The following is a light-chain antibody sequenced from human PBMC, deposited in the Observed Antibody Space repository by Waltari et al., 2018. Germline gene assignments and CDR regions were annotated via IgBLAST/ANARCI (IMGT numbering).Light chain of an antibody. CDR2: DVS. CDR1: SGDIGKYKF. Sequence: QSALTQPASVSGSPGQSITISCTGTSGDIGKYKFVSWYQQEPGRAPKLIVYDVSQRPSGVSNRFSGSKSGNTASLTISGLQAEDEADYYCSSYTTTSSWVFGGGTKLTVL. V-gene: IGLV2-14*01. CDR3: SSYTTTSSWV. J-gene: IGLJ3*02.